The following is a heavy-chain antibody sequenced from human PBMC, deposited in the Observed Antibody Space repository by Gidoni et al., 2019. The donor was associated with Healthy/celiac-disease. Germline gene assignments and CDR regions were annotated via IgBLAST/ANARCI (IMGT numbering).Heavy chain of an antibody. J-gene: IGHJ4*02. Sequence: QVQLQESGPGLVKHSETLSLTCTVSGYSISSGYYWGWIRQPPGKGLEWIGSIYHSGSTYYNPSLKSRVTISVDTSKNQFSLKLSSVTAADTAVYYCARGGSSSWPFDYWGQGTLVTVSS. CDR1: GYSISSGYY. CDR3: ARGGSSSWPFDY. CDR2: IYHSGST. D-gene: IGHD6-13*01. V-gene: IGHV4-38-2*02.